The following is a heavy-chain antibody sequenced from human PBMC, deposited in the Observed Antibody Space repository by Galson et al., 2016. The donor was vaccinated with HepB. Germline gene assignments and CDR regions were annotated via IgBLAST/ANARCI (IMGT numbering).Heavy chain of an antibody. CDR1: GGSISSGGYY. CDR3: ARDQPGGDSEGA. CDR2: IYYSGST. D-gene: IGHD4-17*01. J-gene: IGHJ5*02. V-gene: IGHV4-31*03. Sequence: TLSLTCTVSGGSISSGGYYWSWIRQHPGKGLEWIGYIYYSGSTHYNPSLKDRVTISIEMSNNQFSLELTSVTAADTAMYYCARDQPGGDSEGAWGPGTLVTVSS.